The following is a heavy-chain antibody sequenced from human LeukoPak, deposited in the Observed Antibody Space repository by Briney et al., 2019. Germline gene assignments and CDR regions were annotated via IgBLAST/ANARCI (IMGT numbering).Heavy chain of an antibody. CDR3: ARNGISGSYLYY. CDR1: GYTFTSYD. CDR2: MNPNSGNT. Sequence: ASVKVSCKASGYTFTSYDINWVRQATGQGLEWMGWMNPNSGNTGYAQKFQGRVTMTRNTSISTAYMELSSLRSEDAAVYYCARNGISGSYLYYWGQGTLVTVSS. J-gene: IGHJ4*02. V-gene: IGHV1-8*01. D-gene: IGHD1-26*01.